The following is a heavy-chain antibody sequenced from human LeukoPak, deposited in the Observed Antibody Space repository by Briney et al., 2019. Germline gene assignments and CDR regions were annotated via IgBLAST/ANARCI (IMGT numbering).Heavy chain of an antibody. Sequence: SETLSLTCTVSGGSISSYYWSWIRQPPGKGLEWIGYIYYSGSTSYNPSLKSRVTISVDTSKKQFSLKLSSVTAADTAVYYCARVAVAGYNWFDPWGQGTLVTVSS. CDR2: IYYSGST. CDR1: GGSISSYY. J-gene: IGHJ5*02. V-gene: IGHV4-59*12. D-gene: IGHD6-19*01. CDR3: ARVAVAGYNWFDP.